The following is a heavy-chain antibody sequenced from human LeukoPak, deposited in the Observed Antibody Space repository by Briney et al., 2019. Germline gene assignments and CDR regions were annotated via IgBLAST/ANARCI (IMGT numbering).Heavy chain of an antibody. CDR3: ARKEWEWRGSDDFWIDY. CDR2: ITDSGGST. CDR1: GFTFSSYA. Sequence: QTGGSLRLSCAASGFTFSSYAMNWVRQAPGKGLEWVSLITDSGGSTYYADSVKGRFTISRDNSKNTLYLQMNSLRAEDTAVYYCARKEWEWRGSDDFWIDYWGQGTLVTVSS. J-gene: IGHJ4*02. D-gene: IGHD3-3*01. V-gene: IGHV3-23*01.